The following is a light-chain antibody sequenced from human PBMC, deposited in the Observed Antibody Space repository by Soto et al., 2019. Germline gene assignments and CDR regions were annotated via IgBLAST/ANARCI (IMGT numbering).Light chain of an antibody. CDR2: DVD. J-gene: IGLJ2*01. V-gene: IGLV2-14*03. CDR1: SSDVGVDNY. CDR3: SSPATSTTLVV. Sequence: QSVLTQTASVSGSPGQSISISFSRISSDVGVDNYVSWYQHHPGKAPKLIIYDVDDRATGVSNRFSGSQSGNAASLTISGLQPEDEADYYCSSPATSTTLVVFGGGTQLTVL.